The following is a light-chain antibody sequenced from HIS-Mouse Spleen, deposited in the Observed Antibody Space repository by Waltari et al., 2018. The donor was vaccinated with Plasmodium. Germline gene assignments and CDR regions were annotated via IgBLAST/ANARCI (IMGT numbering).Light chain of an antibody. CDR2: DVS. Sequence: QSALTHPRSVSGSPGQPVIISCTGTSSAVGGYNYVSWYQQHPGKAPKLMIYDVSKRPSGVPDRFSGSKSGNTASLTISGLQAEDEADYYCCSYAGSYTVVFGGGTKLTVL. V-gene: IGLV2-11*01. CDR1: SSAVGGYNY. J-gene: IGLJ2*01. CDR3: CSYAGSYTVV.